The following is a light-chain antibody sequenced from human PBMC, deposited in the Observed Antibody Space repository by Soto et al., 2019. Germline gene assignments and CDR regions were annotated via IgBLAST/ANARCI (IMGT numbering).Light chain of an antibody. CDR1: QSVSSN. Sequence: EIVMTQSPATLSVSPGERATLSCRASQSVSSNLAWYQQKAGQAPRLLIYGASTSATGIPARFSGSGSGTEFTLTISSLQSEDFAVYYCQQYNNWTPLTFGGGTKVEIK. CDR3: QQYNNWTPLT. CDR2: GAS. V-gene: IGKV3-15*01. J-gene: IGKJ4*01.